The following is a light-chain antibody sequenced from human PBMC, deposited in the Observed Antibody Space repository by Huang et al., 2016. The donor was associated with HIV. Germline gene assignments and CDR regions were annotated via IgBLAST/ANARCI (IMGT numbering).Light chain of an antibody. J-gene: IGKJ2*01. Sequence: DIQMTRSPSSLSASVGDRVTITCRASQGISNSLAWYQQKPGKAPKLLLYAASRLESGVPSRFSGSGSGTDYTLTISSLQPEDFATYYCQQYYSTSHTFGQGTKLEIK. CDR2: AAS. CDR3: QQYYSTSHT. CDR1: QGISNS. V-gene: IGKV1-NL1*01.